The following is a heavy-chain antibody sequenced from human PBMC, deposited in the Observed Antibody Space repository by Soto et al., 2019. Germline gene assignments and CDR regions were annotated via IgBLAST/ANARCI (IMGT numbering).Heavy chain of an antibody. CDR2: ISDGDGDT. V-gene: IGHV3-23*01. CDR3: AKGREFLEL. J-gene: IGHJ4*02. D-gene: IGHD3-10*01. CDR1: GFAFSYYA. Sequence: EVQLLESVGGLVQPGGSLSLSCAASGFAFSYYAMTRVRQATVQGLEWVYDISDGDGDTHYADSVKGRFTISRDDAKKTLYFQMDSLRAEDTAVYYCAKGREFLELWGQGTLVNVSS.